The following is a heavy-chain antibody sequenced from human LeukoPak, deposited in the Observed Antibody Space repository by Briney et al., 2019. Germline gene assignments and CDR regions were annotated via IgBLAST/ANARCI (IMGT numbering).Heavy chain of an antibody. V-gene: IGHV4-59*01. CDR1: GGSISSYY. CDR2: IYYSGIT. J-gene: IGHJ4*02. D-gene: IGHD3-22*01. CDR3: ARLRALSYYDSSGDLYYFEY. Sequence: PSETLSLTCTVSGGSISSYYWSWLRQPPGKGLEWIGFIYYSGITDYNPSLKSRVTISVDTSKNQFSPKLTSVTAADTAVYYCARLRALSYYDSSGDLYYFEYWGQGTLVTVSS.